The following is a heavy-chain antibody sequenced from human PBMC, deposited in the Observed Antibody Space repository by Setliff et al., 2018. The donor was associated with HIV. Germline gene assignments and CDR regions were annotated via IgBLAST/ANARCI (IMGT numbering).Heavy chain of an antibody. CDR3: ARGPLVTDFWSGIGTFDV. Sequence: SETLSLTCAVYGASFSHYYWNWIRQPPGKGLEWIGEIIHSGSTNYNPSLKSRVTISVDMSKNQFSLKLSSVTAADTAIYYCARGPLVTDFWSGIGTFDVWGPGALVTVSS. J-gene: IGHJ4*02. D-gene: IGHD3-3*01. CDR2: IIHSGST. V-gene: IGHV4-34*01. CDR1: GASFSHYY.